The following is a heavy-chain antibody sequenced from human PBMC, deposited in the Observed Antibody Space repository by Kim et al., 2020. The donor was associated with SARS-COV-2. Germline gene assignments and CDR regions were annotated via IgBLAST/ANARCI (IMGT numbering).Heavy chain of an antibody. CDR1: GFTFSSYG. CDR2: IWYDGSNK. V-gene: IGHV3-33*06. D-gene: IGHD3-10*01. Sequence: GGSLRLSCAASGFTFSSYGMHWVRQAPGKGLEWVAVIWYDGSNKYYADSVKGRFTISRDNSKNTLYLQMNSLRAEDTAVYYCANLYGSGDYYYYYGMDVWGQGTTVTVSS. J-gene: IGHJ6*02. CDR3: ANLYGSGDYYYYYGMDV.